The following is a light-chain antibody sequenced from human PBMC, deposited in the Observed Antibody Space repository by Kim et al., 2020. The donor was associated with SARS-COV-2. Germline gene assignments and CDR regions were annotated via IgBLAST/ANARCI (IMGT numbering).Light chain of an antibody. J-gene: IGKJ4*01. CDR2: GAS. CDR1: QSVSSN. CDR3: QQYNNWPLT. Sequence: VSPGERATRPCRASQSVSSNLAWYQQKPGQAPRLLIYGASTRATGIPARFSGSGSGTEFTLTISSLQSEDFAVYYCQQYNNWPLTFGGGTKVDIK. V-gene: IGKV3-15*01.